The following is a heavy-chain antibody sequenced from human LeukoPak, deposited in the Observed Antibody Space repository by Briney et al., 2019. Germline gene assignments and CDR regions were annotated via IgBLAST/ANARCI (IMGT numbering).Heavy chain of an antibody. CDR2: IYTSGST. V-gene: IGHV4-4*07. Sequence: PGGSLRLSCAASGFTFSSYWMSWIRQPAGKGLEWIGRIYTSGSTNYNPSLKSRVTISVDTSKNQFSLKLSSVTAADTAVYYCAREAMVRGVISHFDYWGQGTLVTVSS. D-gene: IGHD3-10*01. CDR1: GFTFSSYW. CDR3: AREAMVRGVISHFDY. J-gene: IGHJ4*02.